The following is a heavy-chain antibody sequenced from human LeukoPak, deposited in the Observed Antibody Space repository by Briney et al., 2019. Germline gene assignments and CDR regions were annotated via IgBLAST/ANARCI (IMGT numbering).Heavy chain of an antibody. D-gene: IGHD6-19*01. J-gene: IGHJ6*03. CDR3: ARVGYSSGWTEWYYYYYMDV. CDR1: GFTFSSYS. CDR2: ISSSSSYI. V-gene: IGHV3-21*01. Sequence: GGSLRLSCAASGFTFSSYSMNWVRQAPGKGLEWVSSISSSSSYIYYTDSVKGRFTISRDNAKNSLYLQMNSLRAEDTAVYYCARVGYSSGWTEWYYYYYMDVWGKGTTVTVSS.